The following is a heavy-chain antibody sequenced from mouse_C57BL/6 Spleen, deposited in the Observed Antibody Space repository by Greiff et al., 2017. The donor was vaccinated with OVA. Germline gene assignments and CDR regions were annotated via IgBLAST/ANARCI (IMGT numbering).Heavy chain of an antibody. J-gene: IGHJ3*01. CDR2: INPNNGGT. CDR1: GYTFTDYY. D-gene: IGHD2-2*01. Sequence: VQLQQSGPELVKPGASVKISCKASGYTFTDYYMNWVKQSHGKSLEWIGDINPNNGGTSYNQKFKGKATLTVDKSSSTAYMELRSLTSEDSAVYYCARWSYYGYDGFAYWGKGTLVTVSA. V-gene: IGHV1-26*01. CDR3: ARWSYYGYDGFAY.